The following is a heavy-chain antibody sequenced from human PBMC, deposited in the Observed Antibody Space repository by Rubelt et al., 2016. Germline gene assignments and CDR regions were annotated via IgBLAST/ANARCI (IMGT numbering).Heavy chain of an antibody. CDR2: INEDGRST. V-gene: IGHV3-74*02. D-gene: IGHD2-21*02. Sequence: VQLVESGGGVVQPGRSLRLSCAASGFTFSTYWMHWVRQVPGKGLVWVSRINEDGRSTNYADSVKVRFTISRDNAKNTRYLKMNRLRAEETAVYACARGNELGDGYFDYWGQGTLVTVSS. CDR3: ARGNELGDGYFDY. CDR1: GFTFSTYW. J-gene: IGHJ4*02.